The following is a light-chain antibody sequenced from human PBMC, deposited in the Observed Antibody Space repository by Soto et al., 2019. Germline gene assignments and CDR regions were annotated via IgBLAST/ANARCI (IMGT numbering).Light chain of an antibody. J-gene: IGLJ1*01. CDR1: SSNIGAGYD. V-gene: IGLV1-40*01. CDR3: QSYDSGLSSYI. CDR2: DNN. Sequence: QSVLTQPPSVSGAPGQRVTISCTESSSNIGAGYDVNWYQHVPGTAPKLLIYDNNNRPSGVPDRFSGSKSGTSASLAITGLQAEDEADYYCQSYDSGLSSYIFGTGTKVTVL.